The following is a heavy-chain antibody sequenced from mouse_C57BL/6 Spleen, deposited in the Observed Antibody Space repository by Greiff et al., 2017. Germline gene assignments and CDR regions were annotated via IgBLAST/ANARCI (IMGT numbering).Heavy chain of an antibody. Sequence: QVHVKQSGAELVKPGASVKISCKASGYAFSSYWMNWVKQRPGKGLEWIGQIYPGDGDTNYNGKFKGKATLTADKSSSTAYMQLSSLTSEDSAVXFCALYGNYLYYFDYWGQGTTLTVSS. CDR3: ALYGNYLYYFDY. D-gene: IGHD2-1*01. J-gene: IGHJ2*01. CDR2: IYPGDGDT. V-gene: IGHV1-80*01. CDR1: GYAFSSYW.